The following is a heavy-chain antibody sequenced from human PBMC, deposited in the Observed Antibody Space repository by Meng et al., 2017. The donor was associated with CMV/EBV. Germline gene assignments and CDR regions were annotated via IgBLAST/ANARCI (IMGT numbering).Heavy chain of an antibody. CDR1: GYTFTSYY. D-gene: IGHD2-21*01. CDR3: ARSVVVIAIPRLWPGGNYFDY. Sequence: ASVKVSCKASGYTFTSYYMHWVRQAPGQGLEWMGIINPSGGSTSYAQKFQGRVTMTRDTSTSTVSMELSSLRSEDTAVYYCARSVVVIAIPRLWPGGNYFDYWGQGTLVTVSS. CDR2: INPSGGST. V-gene: IGHV1-46*01. J-gene: IGHJ4*02.